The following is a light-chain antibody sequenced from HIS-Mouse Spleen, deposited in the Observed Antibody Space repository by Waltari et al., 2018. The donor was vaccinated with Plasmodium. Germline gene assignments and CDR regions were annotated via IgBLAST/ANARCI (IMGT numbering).Light chain of an antibody. J-gene: IGLJ1*01. CDR2: EDS. CDR3: QAWDSSTDYV. CDR1: KLGDKY. V-gene: IGLV3-1*01. Sequence: SYELTQPPSVSVSPGQTASITCSGDKLGDKYACWYQQKPGQSPVLVIYEDSKRPSGIPELFSGSNSGNTATLTIRGTQAMDEADYYCQAWDSSTDYVFGTGTKVTVL.